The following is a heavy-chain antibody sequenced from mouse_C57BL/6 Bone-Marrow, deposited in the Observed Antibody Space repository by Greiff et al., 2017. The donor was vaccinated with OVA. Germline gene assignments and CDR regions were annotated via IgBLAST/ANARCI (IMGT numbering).Heavy chain of an antibody. CDR2: IDPSDSYT. Sequence: VQLQQPGAELVMPGASVKLSCKASGYTFTSYWMHWVKQRPGQGLEWIGEIDPSDSYTKYNQKFKGKSTLTVDKASSTAYMQLSSLTSEDSAVYYCARDDYDETWFAYWGQGTLVTVSA. V-gene: IGHV1-69*01. J-gene: IGHJ3*01. CDR1: GYTFTSYW. CDR3: ARDDYDETWFAY. D-gene: IGHD2-4*01.